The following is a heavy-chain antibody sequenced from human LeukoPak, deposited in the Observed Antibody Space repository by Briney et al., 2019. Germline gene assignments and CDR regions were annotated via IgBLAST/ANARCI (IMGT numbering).Heavy chain of an antibody. CDR2: MNPNSGNT. V-gene: IGHV1-8*02. CDR1: GYTFTCYY. CDR3: AREGGITMVRGVIITLPPDY. Sequence: ASVKVSCKASGYTFTCYYMHWVRQATGQGLEWMGWMNPNSGNTGYAQKFQGRVTMTRNTSISTAYMELSSLRSEDTAVYYCAREGGITMVRGVIITLPPDYWGQGTLVTVSS. D-gene: IGHD3-10*01. J-gene: IGHJ4*02.